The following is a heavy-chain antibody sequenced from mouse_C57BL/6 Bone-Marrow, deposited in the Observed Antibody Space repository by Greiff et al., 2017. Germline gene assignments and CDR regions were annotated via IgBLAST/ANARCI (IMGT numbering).Heavy chain of an antibody. J-gene: IGHJ1*03. CDR3: ARGGWLLRDWYFDV. Sequence: VQLQQSGAELARPGASVKLSCKASGYTFTSYGISWVKQRTGQGLEWIGEIYPRSGNTYYNEKFKGKATLTADKSSSTAYMELRSLTSEDSAVYFCARGGWLLRDWYFDVWGTGTTVTVSS. V-gene: IGHV1-81*01. CDR2: IYPRSGNT. CDR1: GYTFTSYG. D-gene: IGHD2-3*01.